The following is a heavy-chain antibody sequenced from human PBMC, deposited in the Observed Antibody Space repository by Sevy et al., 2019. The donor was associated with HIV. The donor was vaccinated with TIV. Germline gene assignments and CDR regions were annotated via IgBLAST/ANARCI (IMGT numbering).Heavy chain of an antibody. CDR3: ARLPVWGSYRYLDY. D-gene: IGHD3-16*02. Sequence: ASVKVSCKASGYTFIAYYIHWVRQAPGLGLEWMGRINPNSGDTNYAHNFEGRVTMTRDTSTRTAYVELSGLRSDDTAVYYCARLPVWGSYRYLDYWGQGTLVTVSS. CDR2: INPNSGDT. V-gene: IGHV1-2*06. J-gene: IGHJ4*02. CDR1: GYTFIAYY.